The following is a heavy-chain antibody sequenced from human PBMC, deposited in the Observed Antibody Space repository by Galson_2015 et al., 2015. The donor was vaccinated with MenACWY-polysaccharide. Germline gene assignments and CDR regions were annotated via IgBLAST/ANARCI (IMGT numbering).Heavy chain of an antibody. CDR1: GFTFSSYR. V-gene: IGHV3-48*01. CDR2: ISSSSSTI. CDR3: ARDGGGYSGYDPVI. D-gene: IGHD5-12*01. J-gene: IGHJ4*02. Sequence: SLRLSCAASGFTFSSYRMNWVRQAPGKGLEWVSYISSSSSTIYYADSVKGRFTISRDNAKNSLYLQMNSLRAEDTAVYYCARDGGGYSGYDPVIWGQGTLVTVSS.